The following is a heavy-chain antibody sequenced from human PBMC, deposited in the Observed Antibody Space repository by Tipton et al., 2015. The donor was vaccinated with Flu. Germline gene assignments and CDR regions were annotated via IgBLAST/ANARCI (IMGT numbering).Heavy chain of an antibody. D-gene: IGHD6-19*01. CDR2: VYSSGST. J-gene: IGHJ4*02. V-gene: IGHV4-4*07. CDR3: ARHFFSSTGYYYFDY. CDR1: GDSMRTYY. Sequence: TLSLTCNVSGDSMRTYYWSWIRQSAGKGLEWIGRVYSSGSTNYNPSLKSRVTIFVDTSKNQFSLRLSSVTAADTAVYYCARHFFSSTGYYYFDYWGQGALVTVSS.